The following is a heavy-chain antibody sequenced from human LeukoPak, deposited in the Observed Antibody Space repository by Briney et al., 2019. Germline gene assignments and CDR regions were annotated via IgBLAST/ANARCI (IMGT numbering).Heavy chain of an antibody. V-gene: IGHV3-30*02. CDR3: ARTMYSSGWFFDY. D-gene: IGHD6-19*01. Sequence: GGSLRLSCAASGFTFSSYGMHWVRQAPGKGLEWVAFIRYDGSNKYYADSVKGRFTISRDNSKNTLYLQMNSLRAEDTAVYYCARTMYSSGWFFDYWGQGTLVTVSS. CDR2: IRYDGSNK. CDR1: GFTFSSYG. J-gene: IGHJ4*02.